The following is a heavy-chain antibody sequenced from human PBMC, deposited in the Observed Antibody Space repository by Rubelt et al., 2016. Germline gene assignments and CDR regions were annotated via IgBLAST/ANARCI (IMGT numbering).Heavy chain of an antibody. J-gene: IGHJ4*02. V-gene: IGHV1-8*01. D-gene: IGHD6-6*01. CDR3: ARDMEQLVGCVGY. CDR2: MNPNSGNT. CDR1: GYTFTSYD. Sequence: QVQLVQSGAEVKKPGASVKVSCKTSGYTFTSYDINWVRQATGQGLEWMGWMNPNSGNTDCALKFQVRVTRTTDTSTSTAEMGLRSLGSDETAVYYCARDMEQLVGCVGYWGQGTLVTVSS.